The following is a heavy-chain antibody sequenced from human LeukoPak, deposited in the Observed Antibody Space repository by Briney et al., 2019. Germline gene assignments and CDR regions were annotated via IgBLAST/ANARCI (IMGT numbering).Heavy chain of an antibody. J-gene: IGHJ3*02. D-gene: IGHD5-18*01. CDR2: IYYSGST. CDR1: GGSISSYY. CDR3: ARRIQLWLRRRDAFDI. Sequence: SETLSLTCTVSGGSISSYYWSWIRQPPGKGLEWIGYIYYSGSTNYNPSLKSRVTISVDTSKNQFSLKLSSVTAADTAVYYCARRIQLWLRRRDAFDIWGQGTMVTVSS. V-gene: IGHV4-59*12.